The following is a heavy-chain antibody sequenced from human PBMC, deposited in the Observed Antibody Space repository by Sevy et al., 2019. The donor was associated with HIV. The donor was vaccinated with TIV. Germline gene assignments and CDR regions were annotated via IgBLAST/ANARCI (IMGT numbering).Heavy chain of an antibody. CDR2: INPNSGGT. Sequence: ASVKVSCKASGYTFTGYYMHWVRQAPGQGLEWMGWINPNSGGTNYAQKFQGRVTMTRDTSISTAYMELSRLRSDDTAVYYCATSRPDYDFWIGYSAYYFDYWGQGTLVTVSS. CDR1: GYTFTGYY. V-gene: IGHV1-2*02. J-gene: IGHJ4*02. CDR3: ATSRPDYDFWIGYSAYYFDY. D-gene: IGHD3-3*01.